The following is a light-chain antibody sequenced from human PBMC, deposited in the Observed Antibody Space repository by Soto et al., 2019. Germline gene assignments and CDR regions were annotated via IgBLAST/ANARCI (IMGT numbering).Light chain of an antibody. CDR3: QQRGNWPPFT. CDR2: DAS. CDR1: QTISSW. Sequence: DIQMTQSPSTLSGSVGDRVTITCRASQTISSWLAWYQQKPGKAPKLLIYDASNRATGIPARFSGSGSGTDFTLTISSLEPEDFAVYYCQQRGNWPPFTFGPGTKVDIE. J-gene: IGKJ3*01. V-gene: IGKV1-5*01.